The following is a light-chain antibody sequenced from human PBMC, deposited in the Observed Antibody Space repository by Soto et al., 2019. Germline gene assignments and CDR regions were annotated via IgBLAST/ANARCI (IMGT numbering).Light chain of an antibody. CDR3: QLYGDSPT. Sequence: IVLTQSPGTLSLSPGKRATLSCRASQSVTSKYLAWFQQKPGQAPRLLLYDVSTRATGFPDRFSGSGSGTDFTLTISRLEPEDFAVYYCQLYGDSPTFGGGTKVEIK. CDR2: DVS. J-gene: IGKJ4*01. V-gene: IGKV3-20*01. CDR1: QSVTSKY.